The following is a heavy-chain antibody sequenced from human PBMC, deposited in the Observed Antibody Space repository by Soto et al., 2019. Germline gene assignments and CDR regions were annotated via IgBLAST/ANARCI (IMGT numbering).Heavy chain of an antibody. D-gene: IGHD5-12*01. V-gene: IGHV4-34*01. Sequence: SETLSLTCAVYGGSFSGYYWSWIRQPPGKGLEWIGEINHSGSTNYNPSLKSRVTISVDTSKNQFSLKLSSVTAADTAVYYCARLRYSGYDFFEENAFDIWGQGTMVTVSS. J-gene: IGHJ3*02. CDR3: ARLRYSGYDFFEENAFDI. CDR1: GGSFSGYY. CDR2: INHSGST.